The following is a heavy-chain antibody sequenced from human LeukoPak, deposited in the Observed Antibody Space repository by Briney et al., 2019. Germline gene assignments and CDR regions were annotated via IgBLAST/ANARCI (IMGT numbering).Heavy chain of an antibody. CDR1: GGSIIIGDYY. CDR2: IHYSGST. Sequence: SETLSLTCTVSGGSIIIGDYYWSWIRQHPGKGLEWIGYIHYSGSTYYNPSLKSRISMSLDTSKNEFSLDLSSVTAADTAVYYCAGTVGVHSGYAKSWFDPWGQGTLITVSS. D-gene: IGHD5-12*01. CDR3: AGTVGVHSGYAKSWFDP. V-gene: IGHV4-31*03. J-gene: IGHJ5*02.